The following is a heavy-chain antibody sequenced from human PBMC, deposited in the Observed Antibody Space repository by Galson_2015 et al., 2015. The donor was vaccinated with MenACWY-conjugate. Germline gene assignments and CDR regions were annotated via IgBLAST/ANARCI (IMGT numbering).Heavy chain of an antibody. J-gene: IGHJ4*02. V-gene: IGHV1-46*03. Sequence: SLKVSCKASGYTFTSYYMNWVRQAPGQGLEWMGLINPSGSNISYAQKFKGRFTMTRDTSTNSVYLEMSSLRAEDTAVYYCARGNSSGWYSSDSGRDYWGQGTLVTVSS. CDR1: GYTFTSYY. CDR3: ARGNSSGWYSSDSGRDY. D-gene: IGHD6-19*01. CDR2: INPSGSNI.